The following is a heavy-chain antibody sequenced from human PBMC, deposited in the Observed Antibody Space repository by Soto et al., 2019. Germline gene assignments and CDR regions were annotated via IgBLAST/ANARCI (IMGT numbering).Heavy chain of an antibody. V-gene: IGHV3-23*01. CDR1: GFTFSSYA. D-gene: IGHD3-9*01. CDR2: ISGSGGST. J-gene: IGHJ6*02. Sequence: GGSLRLSCAASGFTFSSYAMSWVRQAPGKGLEWVSAISGSGGSTYYADSVKGRSTISRDNSKNTLYLQMNSLRAEDTAVYYCAKIDDILTGYQLNYYYGMDVWGQGTTVTVSS. CDR3: AKIDDILTGYQLNYYYGMDV.